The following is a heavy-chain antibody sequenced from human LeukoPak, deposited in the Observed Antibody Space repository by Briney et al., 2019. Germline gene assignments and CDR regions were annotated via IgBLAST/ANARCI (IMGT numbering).Heavy chain of an antibody. Sequence: GGSLRLSCAASGFTFSNFGMHWVRQAPGKGLEWVAFIRYDGSNKYYADSVKGRFTISRDNSKNTLYLQMNSLRGEDTAVYYCARSWYLAYNWFDPWGQGTLVTVSS. J-gene: IGHJ5*02. D-gene: IGHD6-13*01. CDR3: ARSWYLAYNWFDP. CDR1: GFTFSNFG. V-gene: IGHV3-30*02. CDR2: IRYDGSNK.